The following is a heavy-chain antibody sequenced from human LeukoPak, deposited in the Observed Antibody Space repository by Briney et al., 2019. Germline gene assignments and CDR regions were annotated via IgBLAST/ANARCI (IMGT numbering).Heavy chain of an antibody. Sequence: PGGSLRLSCEASGFTFNTCAMSWVRQAPGKGLEWVSAISESGGGTYYADSMKGRFTISRDNSKNTLYLQMNSLRVDDRALYYCAKGVFGVNRAFDYWGQGTLVTVSS. J-gene: IGHJ4*02. CDR2: ISESGGGT. V-gene: IGHV3-23*01. CDR3: AKGVFGVNRAFDY. CDR1: GFTFNTCA. D-gene: IGHD3-3*01.